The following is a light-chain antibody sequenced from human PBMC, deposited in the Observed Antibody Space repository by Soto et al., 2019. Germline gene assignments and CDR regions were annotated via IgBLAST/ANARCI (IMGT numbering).Light chain of an antibody. CDR1: QSVSSSY. V-gene: IGKV3-20*01. CDR2: GAS. Sequence: EIVLTQSPGTLSLSPGERATLSCRASQSVSSSYLAWYQQKPGQAPRLLIYGASTRATGIQDRFSGSGSGTDFPLTISRLEPEDFAVYYCQLYDTSPPGYTFAQGTKLEI. CDR3: QLYDTSPPGYT. J-gene: IGKJ2*01.